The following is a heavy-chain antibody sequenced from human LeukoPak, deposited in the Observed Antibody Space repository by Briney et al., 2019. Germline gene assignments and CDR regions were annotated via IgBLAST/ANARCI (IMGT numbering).Heavy chain of an antibody. CDR3: AREHSGYDS. Sequence: GASVKVSCKASGYTXTNYYMHWVRQAPGQGLEWMGIINPSGGSTNYAQKFQGRVTMTRDTSTSTVYMELSSLRSEDTAVYYCAREHSGYDSWGQGTLLTVSS. CDR2: INPSGGST. J-gene: IGHJ5*02. CDR1: GYTXTNYY. D-gene: IGHD5-12*01. V-gene: IGHV1-46*01.